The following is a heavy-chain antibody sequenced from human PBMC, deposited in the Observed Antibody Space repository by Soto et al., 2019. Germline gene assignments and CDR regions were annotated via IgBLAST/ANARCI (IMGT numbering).Heavy chain of an antibody. V-gene: IGHV5-51*03. CDR2: IYPGDSDT. Sequence: EVQLVQSGAEVKKPGESLKISCKGSGYSFTSYWIGWVRQMPGKGLEWMGIIYPGDSDTRYSPSFQGQVTISADKSISPAYLQWSSLKASDTAMYYCARVRGTDAYYHGMDVWGQGTTVTVSS. CDR3: ARVRGTDAYYHGMDV. D-gene: IGHD3-10*01. CDR1: GYSFTSYW. J-gene: IGHJ6*02.